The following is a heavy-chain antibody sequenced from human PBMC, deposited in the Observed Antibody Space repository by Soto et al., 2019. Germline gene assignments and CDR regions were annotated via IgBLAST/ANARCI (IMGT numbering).Heavy chain of an antibody. D-gene: IGHD3-3*01. CDR2: MNPNSGNT. CDR1: GYTFTSYD. Sequence: QVQLVQSGAEVKKPGASVKVSCKASGYTFTSYDINWVRQATGQGLEWMGWMNPNSGNTGYAQKFQGRVTMTRNTTIRTAYMELSSLRSEDTAVYYCARSRLRFGKGYMDVWGKGTTVTVSS. J-gene: IGHJ6*03. V-gene: IGHV1-8*01. CDR3: ARSRLRFGKGYMDV.